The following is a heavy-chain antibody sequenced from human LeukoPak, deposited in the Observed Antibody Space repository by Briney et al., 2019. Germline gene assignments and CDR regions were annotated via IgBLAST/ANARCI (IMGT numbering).Heavy chain of an antibody. D-gene: IGHD3-9*01. CDR2: ISSSSSYI. Sequence: GGSLRLSCAASGFTFSSYSMNWVRQAPGKGLEWVSSISSSSSYIYYADSVKGRFTISRDNAKNSLYLQMNSLRAEDTAVYYCAKDGGFLTGYFDYWGQGTMVTVSS. CDR3: AKDGGFLTGYFDY. V-gene: IGHV3-21*01. J-gene: IGHJ4*02. CDR1: GFTFSSYS.